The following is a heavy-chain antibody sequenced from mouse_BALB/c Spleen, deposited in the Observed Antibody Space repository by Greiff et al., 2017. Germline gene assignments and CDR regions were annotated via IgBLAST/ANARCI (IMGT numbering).Heavy chain of an antibody. CDR2: IDPANGNT. J-gene: IGHJ3*01. D-gene: IGHD1-1*01. V-gene: IGHV14-3*02. CDR3: ARNYGSSLWFAY. Sequence: EVKLMESGAELVKPGASVKLSCTASGFNIKDTYMHWVKQRPEQGLEWIGRIDPANGNTKYDPKFQGKATITADTSSNTAYLQLSSLTSEDTAVYYCARNYGSSLWFAYWGQGTLVTVSA. CDR1: GFNIKDTY.